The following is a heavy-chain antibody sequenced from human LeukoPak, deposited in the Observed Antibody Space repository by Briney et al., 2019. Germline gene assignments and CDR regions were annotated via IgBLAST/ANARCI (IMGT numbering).Heavy chain of an antibody. CDR3: ARRVGATVNLFDY. V-gene: IGHV1-69*01. D-gene: IGHD4-17*01. Sequence: PAASVEVSCEASWGTFSSYAISWVRQAPGQGLEVMGGIIPIFVTSNYAQKFQGRVTITADESTSTAYMELSSLRSEDTAVYYCARRVGATVNLFDYWGQGTLVPVSS. CDR2: IIPIFVTS. J-gene: IGHJ4*02. CDR1: WGTFSSYA.